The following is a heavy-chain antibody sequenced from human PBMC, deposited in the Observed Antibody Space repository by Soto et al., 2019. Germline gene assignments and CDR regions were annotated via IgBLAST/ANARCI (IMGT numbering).Heavy chain of an antibody. D-gene: IGHD3-3*01. CDR1: GGSISSSTYD. V-gene: IGHV4-39*01. CDR2: VYDNGFT. CDR3: ARMGDFWSGPGELDP. J-gene: IGHJ5*02. Sequence: QLQLRESGPGLVKPSETLSLTCTVSGGSISSSTYDWAWHRQSPGKGLEWIGSVYDNGFTYYNPFLNSRLTISVDTSNNQYYLKLTSVNAADTAVYYCARMGDFWSGPGELDPWGQGTLVTVS.